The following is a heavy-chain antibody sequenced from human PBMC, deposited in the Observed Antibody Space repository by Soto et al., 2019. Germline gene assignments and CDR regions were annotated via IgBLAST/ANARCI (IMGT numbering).Heavy chain of an antibody. Sequence: QVQLVQSGAEVKKPGSSVKVSCKASGGTFSSYAISWVRQAPGQGLEWMGGIIPIFGTANYAQKFQGRVTITADKSTSTAYMELSSLRSEDTAVYYCARAMRIAASDLYYYYYGMDVWGQGTTVTVSS. CDR1: GGTFSSYA. CDR2: IIPIFGTA. D-gene: IGHD6-6*01. CDR3: ARAMRIAASDLYYYYYGMDV. J-gene: IGHJ6*02. V-gene: IGHV1-69*06.